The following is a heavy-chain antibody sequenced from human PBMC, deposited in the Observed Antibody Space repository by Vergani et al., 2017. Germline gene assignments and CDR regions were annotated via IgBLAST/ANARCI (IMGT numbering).Heavy chain of an antibody. D-gene: IGHD3-3*01. CDR2: ISWNSGSI. CDR1: GFTFDDYA. V-gene: IGHV3-9*01. Sequence: EVQLVESGGGLVQPGRSLRLSCAASGFTFDDYAMHWVRQAPGKGLEWVSGISWNSGSIGYADSVKGRFTISRDNAKNSLYLQMNSLRAEDTALYYCAKGGSRLEWLLWSSGWFDPWGQGTLVTVSS. J-gene: IGHJ5*02. CDR3: AKGGSRLEWLLWSSGWFDP.